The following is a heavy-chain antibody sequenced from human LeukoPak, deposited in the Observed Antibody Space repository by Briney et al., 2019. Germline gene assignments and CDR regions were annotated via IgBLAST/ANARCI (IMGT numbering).Heavy chain of an antibody. J-gene: IGHJ6*03. D-gene: IGHD3-22*01. CDR3: ARDTTYYYDSSGLRYYYYYYMDV. V-gene: IGHV3-48*03. CDR1: GFTFSSYE. CDR2: ISSSGSTI. Sequence: QPGGSLRLSCAASGFTFSSYEMNWVRQAPGKGLEWVSYISSSGSTIYYADSVKGRFTISRDNAKNSLYLQMNSLRAEDTAVYYCARDTTYYYDSSGLRYYYYYYMDVWGKGTTVTISS.